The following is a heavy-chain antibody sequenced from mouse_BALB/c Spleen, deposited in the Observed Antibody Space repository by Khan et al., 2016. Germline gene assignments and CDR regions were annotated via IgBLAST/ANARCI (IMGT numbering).Heavy chain of an antibody. CDR1: GYTFTNYV. Sequence: VRLQQSGPELVKPGASVKMSCKASGYTFTNYVIHWVKQKPGQGLECIGYVNPYNDGTKYNEKFKGKATLTSDKSSSTAYMELSSLTSEDSAVYYCARKGTYYRYDAVDVWGAGTTVTVSS. CDR3: ARKGTYYRYDAVDV. J-gene: IGHJ1*01. V-gene: IGHV1S136*01. D-gene: IGHD2-14*01. CDR2: VNPYNDGT.